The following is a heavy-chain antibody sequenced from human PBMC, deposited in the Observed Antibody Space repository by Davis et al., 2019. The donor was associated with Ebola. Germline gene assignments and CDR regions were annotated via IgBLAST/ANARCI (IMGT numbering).Heavy chain of an antibody. Sequence: AASVKVSCKASGYNFNSYGIYWVRQAPGQGLEWMGWISAYNGNTNYAQKLQGRVTMTTDTSTSTAYMELRSLRSDDTAVYYCARGSRDSSGYYWGYWGQGTLVTVSS. V-gene: IGHV1-18*01. CDR1: GYNFNSYG. J-gene: IGHJ4*02. D-gene: IGHD3-22*01. CDR2: ISAYNGNT. CDR3: ARGSRDSSGYYWGY.